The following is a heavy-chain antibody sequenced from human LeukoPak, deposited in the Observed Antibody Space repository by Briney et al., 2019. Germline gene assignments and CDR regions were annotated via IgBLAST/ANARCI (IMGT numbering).Heavy chain of an antibody. CDR2: MNPNSGNT. Sequence: ASVKVSCKASGYTFTSYDINWVRQATGQGLEWMGWMNPNSGNTGYAQKFQGRVTMTRHTSLSPAYMELCRLRSEQTAVYYCARGSDYGSGSDYPSGVDPWGQGTLVTVSS. J-gene: IGHJ5*02. CDR3: ARGSDYGSGSDYPSGVDP. V-gene: IGHV1-8*01. D-gene: IGHD3-10*01. CDR1: GYTFTSYD.